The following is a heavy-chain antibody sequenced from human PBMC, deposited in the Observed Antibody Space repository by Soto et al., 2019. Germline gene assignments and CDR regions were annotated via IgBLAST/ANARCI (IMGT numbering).Heavy chain of an antibody. CDR2: ISGSGGST. CDR1: GFTFSSYA. J-gene: IGHJ6*02. V-gene: IGHV3-23*01. Sequence: GGSLRLSCAASGFTFSSYAMSWVRQAPGKGLEWVSAISGSGGSTYYADSVKGRFTISRDNSKNTLYLQMNSLRAEDTAVYYCAKDKGRDYYYYYGMDVWGQGTTVTVSS. CDR3: AKDKGRDYYYYYGMDV.